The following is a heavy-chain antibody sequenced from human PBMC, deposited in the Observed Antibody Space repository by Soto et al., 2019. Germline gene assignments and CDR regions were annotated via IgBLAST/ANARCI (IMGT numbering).Heavy chain of an antibody. CDR3: TRHVSWGYSYGPGYFDY. CDR2: IRSKANSYAT. V-gene: IGHV3-73*01. Sequence: GGSLRLSCAASGFTFSGSAMHWVRQASGKGLEWVGRIRSKANSYATAYAASVKGRFTISRDDSKNTAYLQMNSLKTEDTAVYYCTRHVSWGYSYGPGYFDYWGQGTLVTVSS. D-gene: IGHD5-18*01. J-gene: IGHJ4*02. CDR1: GFTFSGSA.